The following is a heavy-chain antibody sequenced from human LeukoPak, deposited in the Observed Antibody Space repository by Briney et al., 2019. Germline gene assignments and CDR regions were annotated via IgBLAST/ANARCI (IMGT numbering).Heavy chain of an antibody. D-gene: IGHD3-3*01. CDR1: GGSISSYY. CDR3: ARQGAYRYDFWSGYYRFDY. CDR2: IYYSGST. Sequence: PSETLSLTCTVSGGSISSYYWSWIRQPPGKGLEWIGYIYYSGSTNYNPSLKSRVTISVGTSKNQFSLKLSSVTAADTAVYYCARQGAYRYDFWSGYYRFDYWGQGTLVTVSS. V-gene: IGHV4-59*08. J-gene: IGHJ4*02.